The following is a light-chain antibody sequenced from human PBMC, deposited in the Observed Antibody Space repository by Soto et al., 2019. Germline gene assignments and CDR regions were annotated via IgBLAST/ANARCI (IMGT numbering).Light chain of an antibody. CDR2: KAS. CDR3: QQYHSYSQMT. CDR1: QSISSW. J-gene: IGKJ1*01. Sequence: DIQMTQSPSTLSASVGDRVTITCRASQSISSWLAWYQQKPGKAPKLLIYKASSLETGVPSRFSGSASGTEFTLTISSLQPDDFATYYGQQYHSYSQMTFGQGTKVEIK. V-gene: IGKV1-5*03.